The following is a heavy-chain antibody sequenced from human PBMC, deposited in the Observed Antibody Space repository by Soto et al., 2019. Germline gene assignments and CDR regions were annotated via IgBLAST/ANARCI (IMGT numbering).Heavy chain of an antibody. D-gene: IGHD2-21*02. CDR3: AKEDLAYCGGDCYSNY. CDR2: ISYDGSNK. Sequence: QVQLVESGGGVVQPGRSLRLSCAASGFTFSSYGMHWVRQAPGKGLEWVAVISYDGSNKYYADSVKGRFTISRDNSKNTLYLQMNSLRAEDTAVYYCAKEDLAYCGGDCYSNYWGRGTLVTVSS. CDR1: GFTFSSYG. V-gene: IGHV3-30*18. J-gene: IGHJ4*02.